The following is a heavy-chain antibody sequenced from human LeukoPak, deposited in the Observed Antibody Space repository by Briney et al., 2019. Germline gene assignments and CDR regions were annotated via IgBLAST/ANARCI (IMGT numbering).Heavy chain of an antibody. CDR1: GGSISSGGYY. CDR3: ASSFIWFGELFPSGMDV. D-gene: IGHD3-10*01. J-gene: IGHJ6*04. CDR2: IYYSGST. V-gene: IGHV4-31*03. Sequence: SQTLSLTCTVSGGSISSGGYYWSWIRQHPGKGLEWIGYIYYSGSTYYNPSLKSRVTISVDTSKNQFSLKLSSVTAADTAVYYCASSFIWFGELFPSGMDVWGKGTTVTVSS.